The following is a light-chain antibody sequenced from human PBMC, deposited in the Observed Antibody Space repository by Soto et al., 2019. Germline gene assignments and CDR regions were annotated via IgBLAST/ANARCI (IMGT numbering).Light chain of an antibody. J-gene: IGKJ5*01. CDR1: QSVSSN. CDR2: GAS. V-gene: IGKV3-15*01. CDR3: KQYNNWPPIT. Sequence: EIVMTQSPATLSVSPGERATLSCRASQSVSSNLAWYQQKPGQAPRLLIYGASTRATGIPARFSGSGSGTEFTLTTSSLQSKDFAVYYCKQYNNWPPITFGQGTRMEIK.